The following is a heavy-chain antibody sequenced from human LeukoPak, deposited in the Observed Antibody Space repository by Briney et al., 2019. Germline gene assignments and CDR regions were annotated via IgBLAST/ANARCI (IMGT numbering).Heavy chain of an antibody. Sequence: SETLSLTCTVSGGSITSYYWSWIRQPPGGGLEWIGYVYYSGSTNYNPSLKSRVTISVDTSKNQFSLKLSSVTAADTAVYYCARGRRNDYVWGSYRSGYFDYWGQGTLVTVSS. J-gene: IGHJ4*02. CDR3: ARGRRNDYVWGSYRSGYFDY. V-gene: IGHV4-59*12. CDR1: GGSITSYY. CDR2: VYYSGST. D-gene: IGHD3-16*02.